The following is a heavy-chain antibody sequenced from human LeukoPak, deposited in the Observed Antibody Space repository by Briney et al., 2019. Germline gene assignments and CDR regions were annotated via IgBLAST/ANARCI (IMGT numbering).Heavy chain of an antibody. D-gene: IGHD6-19*01. J-gene: IGHJ4*02. Sequence: GGSLRLSCASSGFTFSFYWMHWVRQAPGKGLVWVSRINNDGSSTSYADSVKGRFTISRDNAKNTLYLQMNSLRAEDTAVYYCARVGYTSGWGSFDYWGQGTLVTVSS. CDR1: GFTFSFYW. CDR3: ARVGYTSGWGSFDY. V-gene: IGHV3-74*01. CDR2: INNDGSST.